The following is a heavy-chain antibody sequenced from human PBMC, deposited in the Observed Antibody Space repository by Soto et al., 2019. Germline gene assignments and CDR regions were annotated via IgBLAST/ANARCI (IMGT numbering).Heavy chain of an antibody. CDR1: GFTFSSFT. CDR2: ISSSSSTI. CDR3: ASPIGIAAAGTSYYYYFGMDA. Sequence: VGSLRLSCAASGFTFSSFTMHWVRQAPGKGLEWVSYISSSSSTIYYADSVKGRFTISGDNAKNSLYLQMNSLRDEDTAVYYCASPIGIAAAGTSYYYYFGMDAWGQGTTVTVSS. V-gene: IGHV3-48*02. D-gene: IGHD6-13*01. J-gene: IGHJ6*02.